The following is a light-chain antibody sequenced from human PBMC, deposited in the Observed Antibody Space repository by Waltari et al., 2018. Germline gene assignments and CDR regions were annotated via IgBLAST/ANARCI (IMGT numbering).Light chain of an antibody. CDR1: TLPKQS. CDR3: QSADSTNTYVI. V-gene: IGLV3-25*03. J-gene: IGLJ2*01. Sequence: SYELTQPPSVSVSPGQTAKITCPGDTLPKQSAYWYQQKPGQAPVVVIYQDTQRPSGIPERFSGSSSGTTVTLTISDVQAADEAVYHCQSADSTNTYVIFGGGTQLTVL. CDR2: QDT.